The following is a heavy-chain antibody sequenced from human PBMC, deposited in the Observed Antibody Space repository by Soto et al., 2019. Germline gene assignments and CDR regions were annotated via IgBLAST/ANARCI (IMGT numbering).Heavy chain of an antibody. J-gene: IGHJ4*02. D-gene: IGHD4-17*01. CDR3: AKAIYYGDKRGGFDY. CDR1: GFTFDDYT. CDR2: ISWDGGST. V-gene: IGHV3-43*01. Sequence: PVGSLRLSCAASGFTFDDYTMHWVRQAPGKGLEWVSLISWDGGSTYYADSVKGRFTISRDNSKKSLYLQMNSLRTEGTALYYCAKAIYYGDKRGGFDYWGQGTLVTVSS.